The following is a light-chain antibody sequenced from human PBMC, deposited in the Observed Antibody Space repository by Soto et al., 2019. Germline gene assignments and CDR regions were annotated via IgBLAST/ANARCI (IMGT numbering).Light chain of an antibody. Sequence: QSALTQPASMSGSPGQSITISCTGTSSDVGSYSLVSWYQQHPGKAPKLMIYEVSKRPSGVSNRFSGSKSGNTASLTISGLQAEDEADYYCCSYAGSRVFGGGTQLTVL. CDR2: EVS. CDR3: CSYAGSRV. CDR1: SSDVGSYSL. V-gene: IGLV2-23*02. J-gene: IGLJ3*02.